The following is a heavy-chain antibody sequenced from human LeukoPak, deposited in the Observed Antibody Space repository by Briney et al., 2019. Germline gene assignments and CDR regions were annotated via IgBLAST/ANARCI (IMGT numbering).Heavy chain of an antibody. V-gene: IGHV3-48*03. CDR2: ISSSGSTI. J-gene: IGHJ4*02. Sequence: GGSLRLSCAASGLTFSSYEMNWVRQAPGEGLEWVSYISSSGSTIYYADSVKGRFTISRDNAKNSLYLQMNSLRAEDTAVYYCARDLSGSYVYYFDYWGQGTLVTVSS. CDR1: GLTFSSYE. D-gene: IGHD1-26*01. CDR3: ARDLSGSYVYYFDY.